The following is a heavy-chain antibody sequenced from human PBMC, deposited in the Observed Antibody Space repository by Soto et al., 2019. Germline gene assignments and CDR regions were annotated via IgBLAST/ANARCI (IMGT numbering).Heavy chain of an antibody. V-gene: IGHV3-30*18. Sequence: GGSLRLSCAASGFTFSSYGMHWVRQAPGKGLEWVAVISYDGSNKYYADSVKGRFTISRDNSKNTLYLQMNSLRAEDTAVYYCAKEDESKPLLFEPTYFDYWDQGTLVTVSS. D-gene: IGHD2-21*02. J-gene: IGHJ4*02. CDR3: AKEDESKPLLFEPTYFDY. CDR1: GFTFSSYG. CDR2: ISYDGSNK.